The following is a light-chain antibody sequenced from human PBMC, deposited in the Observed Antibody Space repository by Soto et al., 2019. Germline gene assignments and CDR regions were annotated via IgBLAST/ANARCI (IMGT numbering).Light chain of an antibody. CDR2: AAS. CDR1: QSISTY. V-gene: IGKV1-39*01. CDR3: QQSYSFPRT. Sequence: DIQMTQSPSSLSASVGDRVTITCRASQSISTYLNWYQQKPGKAPKVLIYAASSLQSGVPSTFSGSGSGTDFTLTISCLQPEDFATDYCQQSYSFPRTFGQGTKLESK. J-gene: IGKJ2*01.